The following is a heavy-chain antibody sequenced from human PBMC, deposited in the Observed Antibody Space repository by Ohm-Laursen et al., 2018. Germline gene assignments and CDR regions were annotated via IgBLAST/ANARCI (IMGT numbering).Heavy chain of an antibody. Sequence: GTLSLTCAVSGGSINTFYLSWIRQPPGKGLEWIAYIYYSGSTSYNPSLKSRVTISVDTSKNQFSLKLNSVTAADTAVYYCARHAKFTNGGGADYFDYWGQGTLVTVSS. V-gene: IGHV4-59*08. CDR3: ARHAKFTNGGGADYFDY. J-gene: IGHJ4*02. CDR2: IYYSGST. CDR1: GGSINTFY. D-gene: IGHD2-8*01.